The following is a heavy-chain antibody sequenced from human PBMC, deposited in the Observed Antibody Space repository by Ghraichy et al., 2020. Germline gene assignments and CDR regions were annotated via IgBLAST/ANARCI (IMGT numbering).Heavy chain of an antibody. D-gene: IGHD1/OR15-1a*01. CDR3: ARVEQRLVEIPKFDYYYYMDV. V-gene: IGHV4-59*01. Sequence: SETLSLTYTVSGGSISSYYWSWIRQPPGKGLEWIGYIYYSGSTNYNPSLKSRVTISVDTSKNQFSLKLSSVTAADTAVYYCARVEQRLVEIPKFDYYYYMDVWGKGTTVTVSS. CDR2: IYYSGST. J-gene: IGHJ6*03. CDR1: GGSISSYY.